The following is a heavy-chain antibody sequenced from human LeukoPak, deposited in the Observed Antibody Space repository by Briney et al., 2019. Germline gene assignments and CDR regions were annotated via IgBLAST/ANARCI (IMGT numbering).Heavy chain of an antibody. V-gene: IGHV3-15*01. Sequence: GGSLRVSCAASEFTFSNAWMSWVRQAPGKGLEWVGRIKSKTDGGTTDYAAPVKGRFTISRDDSKNTLYLQMNSLKTEDTAVYYCTRRHDYGDYLNWFDPWGQGTLVTVSS. CDR3: TRRHDYGDYLNWFDP. D-gene: IGHD4-17*01. J-gene: IGHJ5*02. CDR1: EFTFSNAW. CDR2: IKSKTDGGTT.